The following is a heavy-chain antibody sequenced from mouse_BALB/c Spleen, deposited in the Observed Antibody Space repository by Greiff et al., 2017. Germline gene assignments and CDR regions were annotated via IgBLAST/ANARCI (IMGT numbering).Heavy chain of an antibody. V-gene: IGHV5-4*02. J-gene: IGHJ4*01. Sequence: DVQLVESGGGLVKPGGSLKLSCAASGFTFSDYYMYWVRQTPEKRLEWVATISDGGSYTYYPDSVKGRFTISRDNAKNNLYLQMSSLKSEDTAMYYCARGGLLPMDYWGQGTSVTVSS. CDR1: GFTFSDYY. D-gene: IGHD2-3*01. CDR3: ARGGLLPMDY. CDR2: ISDGGSYT.